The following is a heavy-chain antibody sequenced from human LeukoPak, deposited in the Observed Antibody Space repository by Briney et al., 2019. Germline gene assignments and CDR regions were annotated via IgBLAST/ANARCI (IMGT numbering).Heavy chain of an antibody. CDR1: GFTFDDYA. D-gene: IGHD3-10*01. CDR3: AKDTGLWFGELFSYFDY. Sequence: GESLRLSCAASGFTFDDYAMHWVRQAPGKGLEWVSGISWNSGSIGYADSVKGRFTISRDNAKNSLYLQMNSLRAEDTALYYCAKDTGLWFGELFSYFDYWGQGTLVTVSS. J-gene: IGHJ4*02. CDR2: ISWNSGSI. V-gene: IGHV3-9*01.